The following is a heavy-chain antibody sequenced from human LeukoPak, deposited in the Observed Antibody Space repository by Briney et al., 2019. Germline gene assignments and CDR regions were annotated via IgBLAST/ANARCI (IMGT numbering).Heavy chain of an antibody. V-gene: IGHV4-34*01. Sequence: SETLSLTCAVYGGSFSGYYWSWIRQPPGKGLEWIGEINHSGSTNYNPSLKSRVTISVDTSKNQFSLKLSSVTAADTAVYYCARHENYDFWSGYSPCVFDIWGQGTMVTVSS. CDR2: INHSGST. D-gene: IGHD3-3*01. J-gene: IGHJ3*02. CDR1: GGSFSGYY. CDR3: ARHENYDFWSGYSPCVFDI.